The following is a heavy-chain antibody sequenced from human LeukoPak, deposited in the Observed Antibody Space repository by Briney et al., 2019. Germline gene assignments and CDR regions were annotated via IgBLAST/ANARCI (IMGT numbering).Heavy chain of an antibody. V-gene: IGHV3-30*04. CDR3: AKGFQDIVVVPAGMHYYYGMDV. CDR1: GFTFNIYA. D-gene: IGHD2-2*01. J-gene: IGHJ6*02. CDR2: ISYDGSNK. Sequence: PGGSLRLSCAASGFTFNIYAMHWVRQAPGKGLEWVAVISYDGSNKYYADSVKGRFTISRDNSKNTLYLQMNSLRAEDTAVYYCAKGFQDIVVVPAGMHYYYGMDVWGQGTTVTVSS.